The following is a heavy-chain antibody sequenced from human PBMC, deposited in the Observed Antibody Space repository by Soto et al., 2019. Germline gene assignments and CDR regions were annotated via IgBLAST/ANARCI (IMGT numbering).Heavy chain of an antibody. CDR1: GYTFSNFW. D-gene: IGHD6-13*01. J-gene: IGHJ4*02. V-gene: IGHV5-51*01. Sequence: PGESLKISCQCSGYTFSNFWIAWVRQLLGQGLEWMGIIYPGDHETRYSPSFLGKVTISAETSINTAYLQWSSLEASDSAFYFCARSPRSRPYFDFWVQGALVTVS. CDR2: IYPGDHET. CDR3: ARSPRSRPYFDF.